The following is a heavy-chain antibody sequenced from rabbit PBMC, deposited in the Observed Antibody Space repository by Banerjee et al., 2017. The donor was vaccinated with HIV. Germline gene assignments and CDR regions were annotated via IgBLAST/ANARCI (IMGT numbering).Heavy chain of an antibody. V-gene: IGHV1S43*01. J-gene: IGHJ4*01. D-gene: IGHD8-1*01. Sequence: QEQLEESGGDLVKPEGSLTLTCKASGFSFSSSYWISWVRQAPGKGLEWIACIYTGSGATYYASWVNGRFTISRSTSLNTVDLKMTSLTAADTATYFCARGSNYYAFNLWGQGTLVTV. CDR3: ARGSNYYAFNL. CDR1: GFSFSSSYW. CDR2: IYTGSGAT.